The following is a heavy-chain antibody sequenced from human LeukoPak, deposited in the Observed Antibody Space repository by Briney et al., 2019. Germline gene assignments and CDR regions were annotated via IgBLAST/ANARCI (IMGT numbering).Heavy chain of an antibody. V-gene: IGHV3-74*01. D-gene: IGHD3-22*01. Sequence: GGSLRLSCAASGFTFRTYWMHWVRQAPGKGLVWVSRINTDGRSTSYADSVKGRFTISRDNSKSTLYLQMNSLRAEDTAIYFCAYLDSSGFYYGRLRYWGQGTPVTVSS. CDR1: GFTFRTYW. J-gene: IGHJ4*02. CDR3: AYLDSSGFYYGRLRY. CDR2: INTDGRST.